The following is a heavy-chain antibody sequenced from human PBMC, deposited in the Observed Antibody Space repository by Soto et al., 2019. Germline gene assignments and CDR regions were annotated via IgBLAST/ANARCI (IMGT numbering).Heavy chain of an antibody. V-gene: IGHV4-39*01. CDR2: IYYIGNT. CDR1: GGSISSSNYY. CDR3: AREDRTNGYNYDY. D-gene: IGHD5-18*01. Sequence: SETLSLTSSVSGGSISSSNYYSAWIRRPPGKGLEWIGSIYYIGNTYYNPSLKSRVTMSVDTSKNQFSLKVTSVTAADTAIYYCAREDRTNGYNYDYWGQGTLVTVSS. J-gene: IGHJ4*02.